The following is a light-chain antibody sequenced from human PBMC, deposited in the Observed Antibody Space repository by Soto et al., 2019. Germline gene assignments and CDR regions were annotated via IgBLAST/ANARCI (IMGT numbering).Light chain of an antibody. V-gene: IGKV3-11*01. CDR1: QSVSSY. CDR3: QQRSSWPPIT. J-gene: IGKJ4*01. CDR2: DAS. Sequence: EIVLTQSPATLSLAPWERATLSCRASQSVSSYLVWYQQKPGQAPRLLIYDASNRPTGIPARFTGSGSGTDFNLTISSLEPEDFAVYYCQQRSSWPPITFGGGTKVDIK.